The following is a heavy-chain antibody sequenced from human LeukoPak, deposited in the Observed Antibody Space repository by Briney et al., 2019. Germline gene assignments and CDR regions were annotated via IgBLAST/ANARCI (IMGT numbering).Heavy chain of an antibody. V-gene: IGHV4-59*02. Sequence: SETVSLTCTVSGDSVSSYYWSWIRQPPGKGLEWIAYIYYTGNINYNPSLKSRVTISVDTSKNQFSLDLTSVTAADTAVYYCARAGNSWSFDYWGQGTLVTVSS. D-gene: IGHD6-13*01. J-gene: IGHJ4*02. CDR1: GDSVSSYY. CDR2: IYYTGNI. CDR3: ARAGNSWSFDY.